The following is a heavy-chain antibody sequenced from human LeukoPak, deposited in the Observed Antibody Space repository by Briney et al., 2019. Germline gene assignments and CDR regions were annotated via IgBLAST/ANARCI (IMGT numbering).Heavy chain of an antibody. CDR1: GFTFSSYS. V-gene: IGHV3-21*04. J-gene: IGHJ3*02. CDR3: ARGAMTAFDI. CDR2: ISSSSSYI. Sequence: GGSLRLSCAASGFTFSSYSMNWVRQAPGKGLEWVSSISSSSSYIYYADSVKGRFTISRDNAKNSLYLQMNSLRAEDTALYHCARGAMTAFDIWGQGTMVTVSS.